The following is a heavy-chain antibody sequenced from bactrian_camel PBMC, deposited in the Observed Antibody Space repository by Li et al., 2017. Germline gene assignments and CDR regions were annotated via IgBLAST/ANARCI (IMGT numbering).Heavy chain of an antibody. J-gene: IGHJ6*01. Sequence: HVQLVESGGGSVQTGGSLRLSCQASGYHHSAYCLAWFRQAPGKAREGVAGIGTNGVAAAADSVKGRFTISKDNAKNTLYLQMNSLKPEDTAMYYCAAGQGVGWCLDVIRTGAEPDFDYWGQGTQVTVS. CDR3: AAGQGVGWCLDVIRTGAEPDFDY. V-gene: IGHV3S6*01. D-gene: IGHD5*01. CDR1: GYHHSAYC. CDR2: IGTNGVAA.